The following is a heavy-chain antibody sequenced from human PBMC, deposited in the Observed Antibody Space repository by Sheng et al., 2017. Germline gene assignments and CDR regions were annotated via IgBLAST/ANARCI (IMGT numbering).Heavy chain of an antibody. CDR3: ARGSTTVGSPFDF. V-gene: IGHV3-53*01. J-gene: IGHJ4*02. D-gene: IGHD4-4*01. CDR1: GISITGNY. CDR2: LYSEST. Sequence: EVQLVESGGGLIQPGGSVRLSCVGSGISITGNYMNWVRQAPGKGLEWLSLLYSESTYYADSVKGRFTISRDQSKNTLYLQMESLRADDTAVYYCARGSTTVGSPFDFWGQGTLVAVSS.